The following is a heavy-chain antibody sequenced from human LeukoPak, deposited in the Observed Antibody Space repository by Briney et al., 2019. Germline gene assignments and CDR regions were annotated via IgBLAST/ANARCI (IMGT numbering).Heavy chain of an antibody. J-gene: IGHJ4*02. V-gene: IGHV3-48*01. CDR3: ARAGNSGSGSYYSLLY. CDR1: GFTFSSYS. D-gene: IGHD3-10*01. CDR2: ISSGSSTT. Sequence: GGSLRLSCAASGFTFSSYSMNWVRQAPGKGLEWISYISSGSSTTYYADSVKGRFTISRDNVKNSLFLQMNSLRAEDTAVYYCARAGNSGSGSYYSLLYWGQGTLVTVSS.